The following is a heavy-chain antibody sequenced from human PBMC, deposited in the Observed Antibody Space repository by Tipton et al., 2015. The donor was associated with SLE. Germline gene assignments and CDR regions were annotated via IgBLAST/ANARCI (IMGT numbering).Heavy chain of an antibody. J-gene: IGHJ4*02. V-gene: IGHV4-59*01. CDR1: GGSISSYY. D-gene: IGHD4-23*01. Sequence: TLSLTCTVSGGSISSYYWGWIRQPPGKGLEWIGYIYYSGSTNYNPSLKSRVTISVDTSKNQFSLKLSSVTAADTAVYYCARDPGSGNSDLGYWGQGTLVTVSS. CDR2: IYYSGST. CDR3: ARDPGSGNSDLGY.